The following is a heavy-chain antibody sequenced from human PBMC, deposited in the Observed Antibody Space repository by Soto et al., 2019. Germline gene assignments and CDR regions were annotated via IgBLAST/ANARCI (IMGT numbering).Heavy chain of an antibody. CDR1: GGSISSYF. J-gene: IGHJ2*01. CDR2: IYYTGST. Sequence: QVQLQESGPRLVKPSETLSLTCTVSGGSISSYFWSWIRQPPGKGLEWIGYIYYTGSTNYNPSLKSRVTISVDTSKNQFSLQLSSVTAADTAVYDGANFNWYFDLWGRGTLVTVSS. V-gene: IGHV4-59*01. CDR3: ANFNWYFDL.